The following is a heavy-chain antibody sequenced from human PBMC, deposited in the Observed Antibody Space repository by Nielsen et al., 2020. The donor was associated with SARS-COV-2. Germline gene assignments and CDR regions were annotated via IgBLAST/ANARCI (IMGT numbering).Heavy chain of an antibody. CDR2: FDPEDGET. Sequence: ASATVSCKASVYTLTELSMHWVRQPPGKGLEWMGGFDPEDGETIYAQKFQGRVTMTEDTSTDTAYMELSSLRSEDTAVYYCATSPASGYFLFWGQGTLVTVSS. J-gene: IGHJ4*02. V-gene: IGHV1-24*01. CDR1: VYTLTELS. CDR3: ATSPASGYFLF. D-gene: IGHD3-22*01.